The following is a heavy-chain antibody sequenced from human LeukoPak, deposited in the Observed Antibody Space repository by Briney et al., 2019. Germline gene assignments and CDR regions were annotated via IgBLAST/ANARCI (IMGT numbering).Heavy chain of an antibody. J-gene: IGHJ4*02. CDR2: ISAYNGNI. CDR3: GRSFGNYYGSGTPPLYFDY. Sequence: ASVKVSCKASGYTFTNYGISWLRQAPGQGLEWMGWISAYNGNIRYAQNLQGRVTMTTDTSTSTASMELRSLRSDDTAVYYCGRSFGNYYGSGTPPLYFDYWGQGTLVTVSS. V-gene: IGHV1-18*01. CDR1: GYTFTNYG. D-gene: IGHD3-10*01.